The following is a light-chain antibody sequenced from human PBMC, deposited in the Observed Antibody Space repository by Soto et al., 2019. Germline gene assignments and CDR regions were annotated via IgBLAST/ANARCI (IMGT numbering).Light chain of an antibody. J-gene: IGKJ1*01. Sequence: AIQFTQSPSSLSASVGDRVTITCRASQDISSALAWYQQKPGKAPKLLMNDASSLQSGVPSRFSGSRSGPDFTLTISSLQPEDFATYYCQQSYSSPPTFGQGTKVDIK. CDR2: DAS. CDR3: QQSYSSPPT. CDR1: QDISSA. V-gene: IGKV1-13*02.